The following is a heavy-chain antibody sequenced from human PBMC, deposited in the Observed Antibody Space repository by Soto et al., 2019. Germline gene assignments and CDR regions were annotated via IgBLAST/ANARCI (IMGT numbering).Heavy chain of an antibody. CDR3: AKHQRVVVSLGGGFDY. D-gene: IGHD2-15*01. J-gene: IGHJ4*02. Sequence: GGSLRLSCAASGFTFSSYAMSWVRQAPGKGLEWVSAISGSGGSTYYADSVKGRFTISRDNSKNTLYLQMNSLRAEDTAVYYCAKHQRVVVSLGGGFDYWGQGTLVTVSS. CDR2: ISGSGGST. V-gene: IGHV3-23*01. CDR1: GFTFSSYA.